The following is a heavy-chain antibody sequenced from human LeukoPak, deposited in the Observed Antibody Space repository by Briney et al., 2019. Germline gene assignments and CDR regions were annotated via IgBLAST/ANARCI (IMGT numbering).Heavy chain of an antibody. CDR1: GGSISSSSYY. D-gene: IGHD5-24*01. V-gene: IGHV4-39*01. Sequence: SETLSLTCTVSGGSISSSSYYWGWIRQPPGKGLEWIGSIYYSGSTYYNPSLKSRVTISVDTSKNQFSLKLSSVTAADTAVYYCARDRDGYSDYWGQGTLVTVSS. CDR3: ARDRDGYSDY. CDR2: IYYSGST. J-gene: IGHJ4*02.